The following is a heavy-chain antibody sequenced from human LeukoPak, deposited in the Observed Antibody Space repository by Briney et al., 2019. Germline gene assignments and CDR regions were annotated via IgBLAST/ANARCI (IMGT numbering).Heavy chain of an antibody. D-gene: IGHD6-6*01. CDR2: IYTSGST. Sequence: SETLSLTCTVSGGSISSGSYYWSWIRQPAGKGLEWIGRIYTSGSTNYNPSLKSRVTISVDTSKNQFSLKLSSVTAADTAVYYCARGGSSSSYYYYYMDVWAKGPRSPSP. J-gene: IGHJ6*03. CDR1: GGSISSGSYY. V-gene: IGHV4-61*02. CDR3: ARGGSSSSYYYYYMDV.